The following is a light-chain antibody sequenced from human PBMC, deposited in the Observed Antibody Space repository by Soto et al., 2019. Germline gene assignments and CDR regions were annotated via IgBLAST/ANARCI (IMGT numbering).Light chain of an antibody. CDR2: DVS. Sequence: DIHTTQSPSTLSASGGDRVTTTCRSSQRISGWLAWHQQKPGKEPKILIYDVSALKRGLPPRLSGSGSGTEFTITISSLQPEDFATYYCQQYDSFSVTFGHGT. CDR3: QQYDSFSVT. J-gene: IGKJ1*01. CDR1: QRISGW. V-gene: IGKV1-5*01.